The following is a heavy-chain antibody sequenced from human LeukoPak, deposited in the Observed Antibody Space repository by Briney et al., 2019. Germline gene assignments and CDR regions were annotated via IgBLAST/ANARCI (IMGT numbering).Heavy chain of an antibody. Sequence: SETLSLTCTVSGGSISSGSYYWSWIRQPAGKGLEWIGRIYTSGSTNYNPSLKSRVTMSVDTSKNQFSLKLSSVTAADTAVYYCARSFYDYVWGSYRYTDDSFDYWGQGTLVTVSS. CDR1: GGSISSGSYY. CDR3: ARSFYDYVWGSYRYTDDSFDY. CDR2: IYTSGST. D-gene: IGHD3-16*02. V-gene: IGHV4-61*02. J-gene: IGHJ4*02.